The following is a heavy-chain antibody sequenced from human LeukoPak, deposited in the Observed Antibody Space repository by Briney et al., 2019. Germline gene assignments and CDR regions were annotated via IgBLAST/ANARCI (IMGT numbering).Heavy chain of an antibody. CDR2: MNPNSGNT. V-gene: IGHV1-8*01. CDR3: ARPTTMVRGAPLGY. CDR1: GYTFTSYD. J-gene: IGHJ4*02. Sequence: ASVKVSCKASGYTFTSYDINWVRQAPGQGLEWMGWMNPNSGNTDHAQKFQGRVTMTRNTSISTAYMELSSLRSEDTAVYYCARPTTMVRGAPLGYWGQGTLVTVSS. D-gene: IGHD3-10*01.